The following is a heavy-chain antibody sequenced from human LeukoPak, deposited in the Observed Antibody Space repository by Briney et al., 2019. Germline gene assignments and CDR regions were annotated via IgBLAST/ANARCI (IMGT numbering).Heavy chain of an antibody. V-gene: IGHV3-23*01. J-gene: IGHJ6*03. CDR1: GFTFSDYG. Sequence: HTGGSLRLSCAASGFTFSDYGMNWVRQTPGKGLEWVSAIGGRGGGAYYADSVKGRFTISRDNSKNTLYLQMNSLRAEDTAVYYCAKQDRDWLRDYYYYMDVWGKGTTVTISS. CDR2: IGGRGGGA. D-gene: IGHD3-9*01. CDR3: AKQDRDWLRDYYYYMDV.